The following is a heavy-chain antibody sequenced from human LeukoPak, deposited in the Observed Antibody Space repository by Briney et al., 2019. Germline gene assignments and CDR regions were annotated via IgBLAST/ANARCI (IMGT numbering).Heavy chain of an antibody. V-gene: IGHV3-33*01. CDR3: AREALLQRPFDI. Sequence: GGSLRLSCAASGFTFSSYGMHWVRQAPGKGLEWVAVIWYDGSNKYYADSVKGRFTISRDNSKNTLYLQMNSLRAEDTAVYYCAREALLQRPFDIWGEGTIVTVSS. J-gene: IGHJ3*02. CDR2: IWYDGSNK. D-gene: IGHD6-25*01. CDR1: GFTFSSYG.